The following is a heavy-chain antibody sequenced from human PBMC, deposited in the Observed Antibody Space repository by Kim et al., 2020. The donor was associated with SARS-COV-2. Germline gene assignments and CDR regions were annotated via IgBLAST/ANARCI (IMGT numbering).Heavy chain of an antibody. V-gene: IGHV3-11*06. D-gene: IGHD2-2*01. Sequence: KGRFTISRDNAKNSLYLQMNSLRAEDTAVYYCARDRYCSSTSCYPYYFDYWGQGTLVTVSS. CDR3: ARDRYCSSTSCYPYYFDY. J-gene: IGHJ4*02.